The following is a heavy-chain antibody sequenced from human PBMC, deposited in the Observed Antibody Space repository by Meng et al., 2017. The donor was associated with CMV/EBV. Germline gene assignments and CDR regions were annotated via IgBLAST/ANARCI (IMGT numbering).Heavy chain of an antibody. Sequence: GGSLRLSCAASGFTFDTHGMHWVRQAPGKGLEWVAFIRHDGTTKFYGDSVKGRFTISRDNSKNTLYLQMNSLRAEETAVYYCAKDQLLFGGPNAYFDDWGQGTPVTVSS. V-gene: IGHV3-30*02. CDR1: GFTFDTHG. J-gene: IGHJ4*02. D-gene: IGHD3-16*01. CDR3: AKDQLLFGGPNAYFDD. CDR2: IRHDGTTK.